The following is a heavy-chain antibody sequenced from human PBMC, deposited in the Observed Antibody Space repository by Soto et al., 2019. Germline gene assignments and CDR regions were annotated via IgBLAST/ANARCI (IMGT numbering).Heavy chain of an antibody. D-gene: IGHD2-15*01. CDR3: ARRARCGLGYCSGGRWFDP. V-gene: IGHV1-18*01. J-gene: IGHJ5*02. CDR1: GYTFTSYG. Sequence: VPVKVSSKASGYTFTSYGISSARHAPGQGLEWMGWISAYNGNTNYAQKLQGRVTMTTDTSTSAAYMELRSLRSDDTAVYYCARRARCGLGYCSGGRWFDPWGQGTLVTVSS. CDR2: ISAYNGNT.